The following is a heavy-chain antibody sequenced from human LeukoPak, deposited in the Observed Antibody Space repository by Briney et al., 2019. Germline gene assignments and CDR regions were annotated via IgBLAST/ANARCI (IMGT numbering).Heavy chain of an antibody. CDR2: TYYRSKWYN. V-gene: IGHV6-1*01. J-gene: IGHJ3*02. Sequence: SQTLSLTCAISGDSVSSNSAAWNWIRQSPSRGLEWRGRTYYRSKWYNDYAVSVKSRITINPDTSKNQFSLQLNSVTPEDTAVYYCARDPSSGWPIVDAFDIWGQGTMVTVSS. CDR1: GDSVSSNSAA. D-gene: IGHD6-19*01. CDR3: ARDPSSGWPIVDAFDI.